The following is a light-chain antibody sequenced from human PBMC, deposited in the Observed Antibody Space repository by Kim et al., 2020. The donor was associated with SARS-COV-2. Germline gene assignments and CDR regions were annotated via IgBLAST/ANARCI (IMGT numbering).Light chain of an antibody. J-gene: IGLJ3*02. CDR1: SGHSSYA. V-gene: IGLV4-69*02. CDR2: LNNDGSH. CDR3: QTWGTGLRV. Sequence: QPVLTQSPSASASLGASVKLTCTLSSGHSSYAIAWHQQQPEKGPRYLVMLNNDGSHIKGDGIPDHFSGSSSGAERYLTISSLQSEDEADYYCQTWGTGLRVFGGGTKVTVL.